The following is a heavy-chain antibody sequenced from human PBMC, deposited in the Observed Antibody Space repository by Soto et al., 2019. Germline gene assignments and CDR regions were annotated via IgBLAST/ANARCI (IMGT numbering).Heavy chain of an antibody. V-gene: IGHV1-69*13. J-gene: IGHJ6*02. CDR1: GGTFSSYA. CDR2: IIPIFGTA. Sequence: GASVKVSCKASGGTFSSYAISWVRQAPGQGLEWMGGIIPIFGTANYAQKFQGRVTITADESTSTAYMELSSLRSEDTAVYYCCMSGYDPKRGYYYGMDVWGQGTTVTVSS. CDR3: CMSGYDPKRGYYYGMDV. D-gene: IGHD5-12*01.